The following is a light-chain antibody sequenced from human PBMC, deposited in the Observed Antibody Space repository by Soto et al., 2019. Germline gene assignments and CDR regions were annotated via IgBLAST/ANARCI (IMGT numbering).Light chain of an antibody. Sequence: DIQMTQSPSTLSASVGDRVTITCRASQSISTWLAWYQQKPGKAPKLLIYDASSLQSGVPSRFSGHGSGTDFTLTISSLQPDDFATCYCQQYNSYTTFGQGTKVDSK. CDR3: QQYNSYTT. J-gene: IGKJ2*01. CDR1: QSISTW. V-gene: IGKV1-5*01. CDR2: DAS.